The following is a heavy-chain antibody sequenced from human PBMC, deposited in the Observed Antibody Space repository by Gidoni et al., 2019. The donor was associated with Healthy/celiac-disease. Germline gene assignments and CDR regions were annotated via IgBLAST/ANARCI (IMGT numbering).Heavy chain of an antibody. J-gene: IGHJ3*01. CDR2: SSGSGGST. D-gene: IGHD6-13*01. Sequence: EVQLVESGGGLVQPVGSLRPSCAAAGFTVSSYAMSWVRQAPGKGLEWVSASSGSGGSTYYADTVKGRFTISRDNSKNTLYMQMNSLRAEDTAVYYCAKSSSNWHDAFDVWGQGTMVTVSS. CDR1: GFTVSSYA. CDR3: AKSSSNWHDAFDV. V-gene: IGHV3-23*04.